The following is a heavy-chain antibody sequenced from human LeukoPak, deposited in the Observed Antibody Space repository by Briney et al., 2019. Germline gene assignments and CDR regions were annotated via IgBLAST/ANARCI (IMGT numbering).Heavy chain of an antibody. J-gene: IGHJ4*02. CDR2: IKQDGSEK. V-gene: IGHV3-7*01. CDR1: GFTFSSYW. CDR3: ARGRSGYPFDY. D-gene: IGHD3-22*01. Sequence: GGSPRLSCAASGFTFSSYWMSWVRQAPGKGLEWVANIKQDGSEKYYVDSVKGRFTISRDNAKNSLYLQMNSLRAEDTAVYYCARGRSGYPFDYWGQGTLVTVSS.